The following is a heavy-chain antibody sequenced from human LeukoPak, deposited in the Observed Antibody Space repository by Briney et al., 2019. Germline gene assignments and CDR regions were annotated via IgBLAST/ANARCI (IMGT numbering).Heavy chain of an antibody. CDR1: GFKFRDYY. CDR2: ISGSGDAR. D-gene: IGHD6-13*01. J-gene: IGHJ4*02. Sequence: GGSLRLSCAASGFKFRDYYMGWIRQAPGKRLEWVSYISGSGDARPYADSVKGRFTVSRNNAIDSLYLQMDSLGAEDTAVYYCARIGTTVAAGMADYWGQGTQVTVSS. CDR3: ARIGTTVAAGMADY. V-gene: IGHV3-11*01.